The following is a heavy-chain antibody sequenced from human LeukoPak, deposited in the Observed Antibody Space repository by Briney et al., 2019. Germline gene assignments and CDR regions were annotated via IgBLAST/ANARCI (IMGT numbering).Heavy chain of an antibody. V-gene: IGHV1-3*01. CDR2: INAGNGNT. CDR3: ASSGWYQAQSY. CDR1: GYTFTSYG. J-gene: IGHJ4*02. Sequence: ASVKVSCKASGYTFTSYGISWVRQAPGQGLEWMGWINAGNGNTKYSQKFQGRVTITRDTSASTAYMELSSLRSEDTAVYYCASSGWYQAQSYWGQGTLVTVSS. D-gene: IGHD6-19*01.